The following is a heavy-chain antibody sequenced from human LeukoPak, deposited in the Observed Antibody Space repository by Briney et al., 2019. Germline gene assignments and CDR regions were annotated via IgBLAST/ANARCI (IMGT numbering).Heavy chain of an antibody. CDR1: GFTFSSYS. D-gene: IGHD3-10*01. CDR2: ISTSSSTI. J-gene: IGHJ4*02. V-gene: IGHV3-48*02. Sequence: PGGSLRLSCAASGFTFSSYSMNWVRQAPGKGLEWVSYISTSSSTIYYADSVKGRFTISRDNAKNSLYLQMNSLRDEDTAVYYCARDPPYYYGSGSSDYWGQGTLVTVSS. CDR3: ARDPPYYYGSGSSDY.